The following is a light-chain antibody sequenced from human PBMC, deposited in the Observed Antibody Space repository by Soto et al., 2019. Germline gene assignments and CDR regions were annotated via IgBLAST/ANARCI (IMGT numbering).Light chain of an antibody. V-gene: IGKV1-33*01. CDR3: QQYDNLLT. CDR2: DAS. J-gene: IGKJ3*01. CDR1: QTISSW. Sequence: DIQMTQSPSTLSGSVGDRVTITCRASQTISSWLAWYQQKPGKAPKLLIYDASNLETGVPSRFSGSGSGTDFTFTISSLQPEDIATYYCQQYDNLLTFGPGTKVDIK.